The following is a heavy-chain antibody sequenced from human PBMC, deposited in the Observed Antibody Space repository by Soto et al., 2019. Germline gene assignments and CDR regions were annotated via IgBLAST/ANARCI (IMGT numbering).Heavy chain of an antibody. CDR2: INHSGST. V-gene: IGHV4-34*01. CDR1: GGSFSGYY. CDR3: ARVVVPAAPDY. D-gene: IGHD2-2*01. J-gene: IGHJ4*02. Sequence: SETLSLTCAVYGGSFSGYYWSWIRQPPGKGLEWIGEINHSGSTNYNPSLKSRVTISVDTSKNQFSLKLSSVTAADTAVYYCARVVVPAAPDYWGQGTLVTVSS.